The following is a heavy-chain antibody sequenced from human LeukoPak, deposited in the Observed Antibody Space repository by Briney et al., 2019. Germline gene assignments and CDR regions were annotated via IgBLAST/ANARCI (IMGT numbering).Heavy chain of an antibody. V-gene: IGHV1-69*06. CDR3: ARESGYSYRTTDYFDY. J-gene: IGHJ4*02. Sequence: SVKVSCKASGGTFSSYAISWVRQAPGQGLEWMGGIIPIFGTANYAQKFQGRVTITADKSTSTAYMELSSLRSEDTAVYYCARESGYSYRTTDYFDYWGQGTLVTVSS. CDR1: GGTFSSYA. CDR2: IIPIFGTA. D-gene: IGHD5-18*01.